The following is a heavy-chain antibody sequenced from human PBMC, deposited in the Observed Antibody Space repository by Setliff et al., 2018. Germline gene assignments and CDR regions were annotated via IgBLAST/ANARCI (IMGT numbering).Heavy chain of an antibody. CDR3: ARVPRLKWLLPTFDS. V-gene: IGHV1-18*01. J-gene: IGHJ4*02. CDR2: ISGYNGNT. D-gene: IGHD3-3*01. CDR1: GYTFISYG. Sequence: ASVKVSCKTSGYTFISYGLSWMRQAPGQGLEWMGWISGYNGNTEYAQNLQGRVTMTMDTSTSTAYMELRSLTSDDTAVYYCARVPRLKWLLPTFDSWGQGTLVTVSS.